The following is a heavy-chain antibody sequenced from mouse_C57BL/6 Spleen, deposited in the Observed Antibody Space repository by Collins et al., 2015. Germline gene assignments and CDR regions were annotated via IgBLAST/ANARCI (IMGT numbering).Heavy chain of an antibody. D-gene: IGHD1-1*02. CDR3: ARWELRYYYFDY. CDR2: INPNNGGT. V-gene: IGHV1-26*01. CDR1: GYTLTDYY. J-gene: IGHJ2*01. Sequence: EVQLQQSGPELVKPGASVKISCKASGYTLTDYYMNWVKQSHGKSLEWIGDINPNNGGTSYNQKFKGKATLTVDKSSSTAYMELRSLTSEDSAVYYCARWELRYYYFDYWGQGTTLTVSS.